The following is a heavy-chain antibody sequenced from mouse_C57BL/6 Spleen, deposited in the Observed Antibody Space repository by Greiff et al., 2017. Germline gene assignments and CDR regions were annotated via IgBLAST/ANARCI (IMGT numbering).Heavy chain of an antibody. V-gene: IGHV2-4*01. CDR3: AQSRGAMDY. Sequence: VQGVESGPGLVQPSQSLSITCTVSGFSLTSYGVHWVRQPPGKGLEWLGVIWSGGSTDYNAAFISRLSISKDNSKSQVFFKMNSLQADDTAIYYCAQSRGAMDYWGQGTSVTVSS. CDR1: GFSLTSYG. CDR2: IWSGGST. J-gene: IGHJ4*01.